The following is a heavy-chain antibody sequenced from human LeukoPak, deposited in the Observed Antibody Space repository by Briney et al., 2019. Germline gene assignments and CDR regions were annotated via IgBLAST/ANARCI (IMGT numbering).Heavy chain of an antibody. Sequence: GRSLRLSCAACGFTFSSYGMHCVRQAPGKGVEWVAVISYDGSNKYYADSVKGRFTISRNHSQNTPDLKIEHPRAEEPAVLLRAKEGGRLRRYFQHWGQGTLVTVSS. CDR2: ISYDGSNK. J-gene: IGHJ1*01. CDR3: AKEGGRLRRYFQH. CDR1: GFTFSSYG. D-gene: IGHD4-17*01. V-gene: IGHV3-30*18.